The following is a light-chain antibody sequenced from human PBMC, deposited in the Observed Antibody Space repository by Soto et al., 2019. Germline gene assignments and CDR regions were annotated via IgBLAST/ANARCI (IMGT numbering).Light chain of an antibody. CDR2: GAS. J-gene: IGKJ1*01. Sequence: ETVMTQSPATLSVSPGERATLSCRASQSVYSSLAWYQQKPGQAPRLLIYGASTRATGIPARFSGSGSGTEFTLTISRLQSEDLAVYYCQQYNNWPPWTFGQGTKVEIK. CDR1: QSVYSS. V-gene: IGKV3-15*01. CDR3: QQYNNWPPWT.